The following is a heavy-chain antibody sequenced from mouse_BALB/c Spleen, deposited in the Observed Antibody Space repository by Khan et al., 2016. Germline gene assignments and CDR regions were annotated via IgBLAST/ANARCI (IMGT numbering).Heavy chain of an antibody. J-gene: IGHJ1*01. V-gene: IGHV1-39*01. CDR2: IDPYYGGS. CDR3: TRLGRYFDV. CDR1: GYSFTGYN. Sequence: LQQSGPELEKPGASVKISCKASGYSFTGYNMNWVKQTNGKSLEWIGNIDPYYGGSSYKQKFKDKATLTVDTSSSTAYMQLKSLTSEDSGVYSSTRLGRYFDVWGAGTTVTVSS.